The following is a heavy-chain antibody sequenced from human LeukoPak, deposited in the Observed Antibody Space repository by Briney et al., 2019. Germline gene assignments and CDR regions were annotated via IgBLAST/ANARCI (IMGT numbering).Heavy chain of an antibody. Sequence: SQTPSLTSAVSRVSPISGGYYCSWGRPHPRQGLGWVGYIYYSGSTYYNPSLKSRVTISVDTSKNQFSLKLSSVTAADTAVYYCARASYCSSTSCYRWGGFDYWGQGTLVTVSS. V-gene: IGHV4-31*11. J-gene: IGHJ4*02. CDR3: ARASYCSSTSCYRWGGFDY. CDR1: RVSPISGGYY. D-gene: IGHD2-2*01. CDR2: IYYSGST.